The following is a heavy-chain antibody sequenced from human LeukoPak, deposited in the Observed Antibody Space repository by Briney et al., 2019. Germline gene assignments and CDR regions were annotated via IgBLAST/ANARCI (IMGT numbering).Heavy chain of an antibody. Sequence: PSETLSLTCTVSGGSISSYYWSWIRQPPGKGLEWIGSIYYSGSTYYNPSLKSRVTISVDTSKNQFSLKLSSVTAADTAVYYCARRNYGSDSWGQGTLVTVSS. CDR1: GGSISSYY. CDR3: ARRNYGSDS. CDR2: IYYSGST. V-gene: IGHV4-39*01. D-gene: IGHD3-10*01. J-gene: IGHJ4*02.